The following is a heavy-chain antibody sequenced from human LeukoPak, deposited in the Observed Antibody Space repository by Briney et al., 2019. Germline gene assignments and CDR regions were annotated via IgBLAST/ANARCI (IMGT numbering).Heavy chain of an antibody. D-gene: IGHD2-2*01. CDR1: GGSISSGSYY. J-gene: IGHJ6*03. CDR2: IYTSGST. CDR3: AREEQGYCSSTSCYYYYYMDV. V-gene: IGHV4-61*02. Sequence: PSQTLSLTCTVSGGSISSGSYYWSWIRQPAGKGLEWLGRIYTSGSTNYNPSLKSRVTISVDTSKNQFSLKLSSVTAADTAVYYCAREEQGYCSSTSCYYYYYMDVWGKGTTATVSS.